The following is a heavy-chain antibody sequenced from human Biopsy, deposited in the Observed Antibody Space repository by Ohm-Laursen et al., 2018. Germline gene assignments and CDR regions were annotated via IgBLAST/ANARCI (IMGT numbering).Heavy chain of an antibody. CDR3: ALQSVAQMKNFDY. V-gene: IGHV1-2*02. J-gene: IGHJ4*02. Sequence: SVKVSCKASGFSFTGYYIHWVRQAPGQGLEWMGWTSPKSGGTNYAQKFQGDITMTKNTSMSTAYMEMSRPRSDDTAVYYCALQSVAQMKNFDYWGQGTLVTVSS. D-gene: IGHD6-19*01. CDR2: TSPKSGGT. CDR1: GFSFTGYY.